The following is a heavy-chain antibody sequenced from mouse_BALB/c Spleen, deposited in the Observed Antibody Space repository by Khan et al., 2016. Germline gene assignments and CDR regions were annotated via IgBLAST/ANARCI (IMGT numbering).Heavy chain of an antibody. D-gene: IGHD1-3*01. CDR1: GYSITSDYA. J-gene: IGHJ3*01. CDR2: ITYSGST. V-gene: IGHV3-2*02. Sequence: EVQLQESGPGLVKPSQSLSLTCTVTGYSITSDYAWNWIRQFPGNRLEWLGYITYSGSTTYNPSLKSRISITRDTSKNQFFLQLNSVTTEDTATYYCANAVNFPACFAYWGQETLVAVSA. CDR3: ANAVNFPACFAY.